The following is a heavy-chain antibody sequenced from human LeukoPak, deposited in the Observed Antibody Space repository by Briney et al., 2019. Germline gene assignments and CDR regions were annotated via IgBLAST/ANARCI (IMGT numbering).Heavy chain of an antibody. Sequence: SETLSLTCTVSVGSISNYYGIWIRQPPGKGLEGIGYIYDSGYTNYNPPLKSRVTISVDTSKTQFSLRLTSVTAADTAVYYCARHALGTANWGQGTLVTVSS. D-gene: IGHD1-14*01. CDR3: ARHALGTAN. J-gene: IGHJ4*02. CDR2: IYDSGYT. V-gene: IGHV4-59*08. CDR1: VGSISNYY.